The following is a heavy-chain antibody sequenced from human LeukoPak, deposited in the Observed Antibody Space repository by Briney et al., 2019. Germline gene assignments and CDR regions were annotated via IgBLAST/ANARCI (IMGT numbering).Heavy chain of an antibody. V-gene: IGHV4-59*08. J-gene: IGHJ4*02. CDR3: AGKTYYYDSSGQGPDY. Sequence: SETLSLTCTVSGGSINSYYWSWIRQPPGKGLEWIGYIYYSGRTNYNPSLKSRVTISVDTSKNQFSLKLSSVTAADTAVYYCAGKTYYYDSSGQGPDYWGQGTLVTVSS. D-gene: IGHD3-22*01. CDR1: GGSINSYY. CDR2: IYYSGRT.